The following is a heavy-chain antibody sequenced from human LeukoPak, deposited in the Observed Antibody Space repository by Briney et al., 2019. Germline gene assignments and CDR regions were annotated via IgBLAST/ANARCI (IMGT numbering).Heavy chain of an antibody. CDR2: ISSSSSYI. V-gene: IGHV3-21*01. D-gene: IGHD4-17*01. CDR1: GFTSSSYS. CDR3: ARSGTVTTKRWFDP. Sequence: PGGSLRLSCAASGFTSSSYSMNWVRQAPGKGLEWASSISSSSSYIYYADSVKGRFTISRDNAKNSLYLQMNSLRAEDTAVYYCARSGTVTTKRWFDPWGQGTLVTVSS. J-gene: IGHJ5*02.